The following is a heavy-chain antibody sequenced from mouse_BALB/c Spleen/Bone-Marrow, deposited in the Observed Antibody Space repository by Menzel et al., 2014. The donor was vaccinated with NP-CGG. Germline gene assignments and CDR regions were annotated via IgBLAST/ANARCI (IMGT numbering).Heavy chain of an antibody. CDR3: ARRYGHYWYFDV. D-gene: IGHD2-10*02. Sequence: VHLVESGAELVMPGASVKMSCKASGYTFTDYWMHWVKQRPGQGLEWIGAIDTSDSYTTYNQNFKDKATLTVDESSSTAYMQFSSLTSEDSAVYYCARRYGHYWYFDVWVAGTTVTVSS. V-gene: IGHV1-69*01. J-gene: IGHJ1*01. CDR1: GYTFTDYW. CDR2: IDTSDSYT.